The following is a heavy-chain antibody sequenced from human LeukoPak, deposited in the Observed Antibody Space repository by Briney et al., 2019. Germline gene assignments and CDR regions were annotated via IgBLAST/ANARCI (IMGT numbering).Heavy chain of an antibody. CDR1: GFTFSNYW. J-gene: IGHJ4*02. CDR3: VRDGGVSGYDLLDY. V-gene: IGHV3-7*01. CDR2: INQDGSEE. Sequence: AGGSLRLSCAASGFTFSNYWMSWGRQGPGKGLEWVAHINQDGSEEHYMDSVKARFIISRDNAKNSLSLQMDSLRAEDTAVYYCVRDGGVSGYDLLDYWGQGTLVTVSS. D-gene: IGHD5-12*01.